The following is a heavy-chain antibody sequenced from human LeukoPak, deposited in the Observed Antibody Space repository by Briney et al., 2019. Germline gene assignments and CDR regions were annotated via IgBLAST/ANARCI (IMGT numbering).Heavy chain of an antibody. D-gene: IGHD3-3*01. Sequence: PPGSLRLSCAASGFTFSSYEMNWVRPAPGKGLEWISYITNSGNNIYYADSVKGQVTISRDDAKNSLYLQMNRLRAEDTAVYYCARPRITVFGVVPWAFDVWGQGTMVTVSS. V-gene: IGHV3-48*03. CDR2: ITNSGNNI. J-gene: IGHJ3*01. CDR1: GFTFSSYE. CDR3: ARPRITVFGVVPWAFDV.